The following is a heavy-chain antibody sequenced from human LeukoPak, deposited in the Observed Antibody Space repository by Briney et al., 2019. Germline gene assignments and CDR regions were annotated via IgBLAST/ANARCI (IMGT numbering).Heavy chain of an antibody. V-gene: IGHV3-30*02. CDR3: AKGAMIVVVVPDYFDY. D-gene: IGHD3-22*01. CDR2: IRHDGSNK. CDR1: GFTFSSYG. J-gene: IGHJ4*02. Sequence: AETLRLSCAAYGFTFSSYGMHWVRQAPGKGLEWVAFIRHDGSNKYYADSVKGRVTISRDNSKNTLYLQMNSLRAEDTAVYYCAKGAMIVVVVPDYFDYWGQGTLVTASS.